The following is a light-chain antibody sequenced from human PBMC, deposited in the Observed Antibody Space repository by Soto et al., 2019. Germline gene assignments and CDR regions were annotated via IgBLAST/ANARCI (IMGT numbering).Light chain of an antibody. CDR3: LQHDSYPLT. V-gene: IGKV1-17*03. J-gene: IGKJ5*01. CDR2: AAS. CDR1: QGIANY. Sequence: DIQMTQSPSAISASVGDRVTITCRASQGIANYLAWFQQKPGNVPKRLIYAASNLQSGVPSRFSGSGLGTDFTLTIRSLQPEDFATYYCLQHDSYPLTFGQGTRLEIK.